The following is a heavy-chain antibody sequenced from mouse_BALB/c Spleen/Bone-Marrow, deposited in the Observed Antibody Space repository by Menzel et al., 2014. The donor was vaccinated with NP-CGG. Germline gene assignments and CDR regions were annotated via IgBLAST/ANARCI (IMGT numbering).Heavy chain of an antibody. V-gene: IGHV2-6-7*01. Sequence: VNLVESGPGLVAPSQSLSITCTVSGFSLTGYGVNWVRQPPGKGLEWLGMIWGDGSTDYNSALKSRLSISKDNSKSQVFLKMNSLQTDDTTRYYCARGGNYYAMDYWGQGTSVTVSS. CDR2: IWGDGST. CDR1: GFSLTGYG. J-gene: IGHJ4*01. CDR3: ARGGNYYAMDY. D-gene: IGHD2-1*01.